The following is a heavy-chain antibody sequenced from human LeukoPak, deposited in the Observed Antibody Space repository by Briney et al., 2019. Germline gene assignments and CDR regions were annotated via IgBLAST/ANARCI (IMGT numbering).Heavy chain of an antibody. D-gene: IGHD5-12*01. CDR3: ARRHIIVAGPDYFDY. CDR1: GPSITSNGYF. V-gene: IGHV4-39*01. CDR2: IYYNGDT. Sequence: SETLSLTCTLTGPSITSNGYFWRWIRQPPGKGLQWIGNIYYNGDTYYKPSLKSRVTISVHTSKRQFSLRLNSVTAADTSVYYCARRHIIVAGPDYFDYWGLGTLVTVSS. J-gene: IGHJ4*02.